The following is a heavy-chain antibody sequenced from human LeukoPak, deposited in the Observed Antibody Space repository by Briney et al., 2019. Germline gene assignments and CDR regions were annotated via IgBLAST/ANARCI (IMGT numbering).Heavy chain of an antibody. V-gene: IGHV3-53*01. CDR1: GFTVSSNY. Sequence: GGSLRLSCAAPGFTVSSNYMSWVRQAPGKGLEWVSVIYSGGSTYYADSVKGRFTISRDNSKNTLYLQMNSLRAEDTAVYYCARGDTATALGIDYWGQGTLVTVSS. J-gene: IGHJ4*02. D-gene: IGHD5-18*01. CDR3: ARGDTATALGIDY. CDR2: IYSGGST.